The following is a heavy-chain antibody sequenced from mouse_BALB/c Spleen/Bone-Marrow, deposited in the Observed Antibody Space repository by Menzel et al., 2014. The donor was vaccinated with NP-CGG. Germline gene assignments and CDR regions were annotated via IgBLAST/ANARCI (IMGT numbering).Heavy chain of an antibody. CDR1: GYTFTDYE. J-gene: IGHJ3*01. CDR3: TRGGPYGNSAWFPY. CDR2: IDTETGGT. Sequence: QVQLQQSGAELVRPGASVTLSCKASGYTFTDYEMHWVKQTPVHGLEWIGGIDTETGGTAYNPNFTGKTTLTADKSSSTAYMELRSLTSEDSAVYYRTRGGPYGNSAWFPYWGQGTLVTVSA. D-gene: IGHD2-1*01. V-gene: IGHV1-15*01.